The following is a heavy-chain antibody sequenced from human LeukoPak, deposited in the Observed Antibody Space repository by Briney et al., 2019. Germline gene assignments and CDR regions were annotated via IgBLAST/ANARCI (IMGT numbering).Heavy chain of an antibody. Sequence: SETLSLTCTVSGGSISSVGYYWSWTRQPPGKGLEWIGYIYHSGSTYYNPSLKSRVTISVDRSKNQFSLKLSSVTAVDTAVYYCARVYSSGSRAFQHWGQGTLVTVSS. CDR3: ARVYSSGSRAFQH. CDR2: IYHSGST. D-gene: IGHD6-19*01. V-gene: IGHV4-30-2*01. J-gene: IGHJ1*01. CDR1: GGSISSVGYY.